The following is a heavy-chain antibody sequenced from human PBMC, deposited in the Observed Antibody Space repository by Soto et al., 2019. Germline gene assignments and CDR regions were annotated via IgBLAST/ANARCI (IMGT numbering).Heavy chain of an antibody. CDR3: AREEMIVVVITSPYYYGMDV. D-gene: IGHD3-22*01. J-gene: IGHJ6*02. CDR2: INPNSGGT. CDR1: GYTFTGYY. V-gene: IGHV1-2*02. Sequence: AAVKVSFKASGYTFTGYYMHWLRQAPGQWLDWMGWINPNSGGTNYAQKFQGRVTMTRDTSISTAYMELSRLRSDDTAVYYCAREEMIVVVITSPYYYGMDVWGQGTTVTVSS.